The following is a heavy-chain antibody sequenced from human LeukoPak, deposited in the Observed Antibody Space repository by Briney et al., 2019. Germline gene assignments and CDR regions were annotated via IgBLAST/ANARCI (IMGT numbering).Heavy chain of an antibody. J-gene: IGHJ4*02. D-gene: IGHD3-22*01. V-gene: IGHV1-8*01. Sequence: ASVKVSCKASGYTFTSYDINWVRQATGQGLEWMGWMNPNSGNTGYAQKFQVRVTMTRNTSISTAYIELSSLRSEDPAVYYCARQKEPYYYDSSGSLNYWGQGTLVTVSS. CDR3: ARQKEPYYYDSSGSLNY. CDR1: GYTFTSYD. CDR2: MNPNSGNT.